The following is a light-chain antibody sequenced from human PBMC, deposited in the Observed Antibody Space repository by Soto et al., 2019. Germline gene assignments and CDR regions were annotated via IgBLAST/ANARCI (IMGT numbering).Light chain of an antibody. CDR1: QIVGSN. V-gene: IGKV3-11*01. Sequence: EIVLTQSPTTLSLSPGERATLSCRASQIVGSNLSCYQQKPGQAPRLLIYDASNRATGIPDRFSGGGSGTDFTLTSSSLEPEDFAVYYCQQRSSWLTFGGGTKVDIK. CDR3: QQRSSWLT. J-gene: IGKJ4*01. CDR2: DAS.